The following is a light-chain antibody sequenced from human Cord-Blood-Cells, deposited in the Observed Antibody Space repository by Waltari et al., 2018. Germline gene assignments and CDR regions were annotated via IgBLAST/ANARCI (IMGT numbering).Light chain of an antibody. CDR3: SSYTSSSTWL. V-gene: IGLV2-14*01. Sequence: QSALTQPASVSVSPGHSIIISCPGTTRYVGGYHFVSWYQQHPGKAPKLIVYDVSNRASGGSNRFTGSKSGNTASLTISGLKAEDEADYYCSSYTSSSTWLFGGGNKLTVL. CDR1: TRYVGGYHF. J-gene: IGLJ3*02. CDR2: DVS.